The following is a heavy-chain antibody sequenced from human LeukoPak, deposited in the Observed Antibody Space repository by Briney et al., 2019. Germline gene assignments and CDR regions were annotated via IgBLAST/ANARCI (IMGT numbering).Heavy chain of an antibody. CDR3: ARVPTISPRTSYMDV. CDR1: GFTFSSYS. J-gene: IGHJ6*03. CDR2: ISSSSSYI. D-gene: IGHD3-3*01. Sequence: PGGSLRPSCAASGFTFSSYSMNWVRQAPGKGLEWVSSISSSSSYIYYADSVKGLFTISRDNAKNSLYLQMNSLRAEDTGVYYCARVPTISPRTSYMDVWGKGTTVTVSS. V-gene: IGHV3-21*01.